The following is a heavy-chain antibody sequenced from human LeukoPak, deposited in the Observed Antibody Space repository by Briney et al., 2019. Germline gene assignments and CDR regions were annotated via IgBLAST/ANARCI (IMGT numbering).Heavy chain of an antibody. V-gene: IGHV3-9*03. Sequence: TGGSLRLSCAASGFTFDDYAMHWVRQAPGKGLEWVSGISWNSGSIGYADSVKGRFTISRDNAKNSLYLQMNSLRAEDMALYYCAKEAQADYYDSSGYFPFDYWGQGTLVTVSS. CDR1: GFTFDDYA. CDR2: ISWNSGSI. CDR3: AKEAQADYYDSSGYFPFDY. J-gene: IGHJ4*02. D-gene: IGHD3-22*01.